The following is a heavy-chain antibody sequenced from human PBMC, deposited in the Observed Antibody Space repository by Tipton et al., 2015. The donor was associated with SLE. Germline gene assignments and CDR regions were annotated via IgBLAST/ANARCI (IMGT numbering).Heavy chain of an antibody. CDR2: ISSDGNTK. Sequence: SLRLSCAASGFTFSRYDMHWVRQAPGKGLEWVSLISSDGNTKFYADSVRGRITISRDNSTNTLYLQMNSLTAEDTAVYYCARDGPRVAAAGTSWFDPWGQGTLVTVSS. CDR3: ARDGPRVAAAGTSWFDP. CDR1: GFTFSRYD. J-gene: IGHJ5*02. V-gene: IGHV3-30-3*01. D-gene: IGHD6-13*01.